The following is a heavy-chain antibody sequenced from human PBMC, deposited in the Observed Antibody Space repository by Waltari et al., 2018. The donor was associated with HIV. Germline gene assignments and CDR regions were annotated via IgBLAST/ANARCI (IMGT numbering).Heavy chain of an antibody. CDR1: GFTFSDHY. V-gene: IGHV3-72*01. CDR3: TRGGTPSSGYYDPMDV. CDR2: GRNKAESYTT. J-gene: IGHJ6*02. Sequence: EVQLVESGGALVRPGGSLRLSCVASGFTFSDHYMDWVRQAPGKGLEWVGRGRNKAESYTTEYAASVRGRVTIARDDSKNSLYLQMNSLKTEDTAVYYCTRGGTPSSGYYDPMDVWGPGTTVTVSS. D-gene: IGHD3-22*01.